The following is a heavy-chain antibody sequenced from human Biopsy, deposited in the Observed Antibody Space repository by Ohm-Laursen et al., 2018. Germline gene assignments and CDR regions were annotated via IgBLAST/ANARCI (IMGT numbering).Heavy chain of an antibody. CDR3: ATPFQYYDSWGGYPPFDH. Sequence: ASVKVSCNVSVGTFSNYAISWVRQAPGEGLGWMGGIIAVSGLVNYAPKFQGRVRITADKSTTTAYMELSNLKSEDTAVYYCATPFQYYDSWGGYPPFDHWGQGTLVTVSS. D-gene: IGHD3-3*01. J-gene: IGHJ4*02. V-gene: IGHV1-69*10. CDR2: IIAVSGLV. CDR1: VGTFSNYA.